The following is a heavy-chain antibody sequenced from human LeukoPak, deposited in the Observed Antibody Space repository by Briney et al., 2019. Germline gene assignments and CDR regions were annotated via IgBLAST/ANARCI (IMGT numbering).Heavy chain of an antibody. J-gene: IGHJ4*02. CDR3: ARATTLGGYYYDSSGYYFFDY. Sequence: GESLKISCKGSGYSFTSYWIGWVRQMPGKGLEWMGIIYPGDSDTRYSPSFQGQVTISADKSTSTAYLQWSSLKASDTAMYYCARATTLGGYYYDSSGYYFFDYWGQGTLVTVSS. V-gene: IGHV5-51*01. CDR2: IYPGDSDT. CDR1: GYSFTSYW. D-gene: IGHD3-22*01.